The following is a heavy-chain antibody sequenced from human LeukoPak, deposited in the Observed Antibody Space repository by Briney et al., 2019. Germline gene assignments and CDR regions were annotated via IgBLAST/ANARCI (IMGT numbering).Heavy chain of an antibody. CDR1: GFTFDDYA. J-gene: IGHJ4*02. CDR3: AKEDDSSGYYYFDY. V-gene: IGHV3-9*01. CDR2: ISWNSGSI. D-gene: IGHD3-22*01. Sequence: GGSLRLSCAASGFTFDDYAMHWVRQAPGKGLEWVSGISWNSGSIGYADSVKGRFTISRDNAKNSLYLQMNSLRAEDTALYYCAKEDDSSGYYYFDYWGQGTLVTVSS.